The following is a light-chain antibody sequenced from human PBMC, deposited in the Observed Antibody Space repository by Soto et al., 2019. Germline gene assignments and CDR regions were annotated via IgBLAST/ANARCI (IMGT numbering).Light chain of an antibody. CDR1: QNIFSTY. CDR2: ASF. Sequence: EIGLTQSPGTLSLSPWERATLSCRASQNIFSTYSAWYQQKPGQAPSLLIYASFSRATGLPDRFTGSRSGTDFTLTITRLEPEDFAVYYCHQYGSSPRTFGQGTKLEIK. CDR3: HQYGSSPRT. J-gene: IGKJ2*01. V-gene: IGKV3-20*01.